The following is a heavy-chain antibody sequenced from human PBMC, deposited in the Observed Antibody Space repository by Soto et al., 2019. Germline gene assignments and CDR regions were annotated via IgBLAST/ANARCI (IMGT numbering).Heavy chain of an antibody. CDR3: ARVLGYYDSSGYWKNNYYYGMDV. D-gene: IGHD3-22*01. Sequence: PSETLSLTCAVSGGSISSGGYSWSWIRQPPGKGLEWIGYIYHSGSTYYNPSLKSRVTISVDRSKNQFSLKLSSVTAADTAVYYCARVLGYYDSSGYWKNNYYYGMDVWGQGTTVTVSS. CDR2: IYHSGST. J-gene: IGHJ6*02. V-gene: IGHV4-30-2*01. CDR1: GGSISSGGYS.